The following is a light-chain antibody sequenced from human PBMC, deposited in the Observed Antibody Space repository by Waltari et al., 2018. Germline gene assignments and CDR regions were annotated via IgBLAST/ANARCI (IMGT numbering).Light chain of an antibody. CDR2: SNN. CDR3: AAWDDSLNGPV. Sequence: QSVLTQPPSASGTPGQRVTISCSGSSSNIGSNTVNWYQQLPGTAPKLLIYSNNQRPSGVPDRLSGSKSGTSASLAISWLQSEDEADYYCAAWDDSLNGPVFGGGTKLTVL. V-gene: IGLV1-44*01. J-gene: IGLJ3*02. CDR1: SSNIGSNT.